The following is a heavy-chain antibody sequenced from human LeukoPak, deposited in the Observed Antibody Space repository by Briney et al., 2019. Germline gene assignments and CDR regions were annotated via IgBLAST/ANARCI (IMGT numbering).Heavy chain of an antibody. CDR1: GGSFSGYY. CDR2: INHSGST. J-gene: IGHJ4*02. Sequence: SETLPLTCAVYGGSFSGYYWSWIRQPPGKGLEWIGEINHSGSTNYNPSLKSRVTISVDTSKNQFSLKLSSVTAADTAVYYCAGLLYAYWGQGALVTVSS. D-gene: IGHD2-2*01. CDR3: AGLLYAY. V-gene: IGHV4-34*01.